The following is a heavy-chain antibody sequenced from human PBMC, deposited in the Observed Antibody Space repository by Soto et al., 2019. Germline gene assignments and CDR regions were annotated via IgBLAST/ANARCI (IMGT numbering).Heavy chain of an antibody. J-gene: IGHJ3*02. CDR1: GFTFSSYA. V-gene: IGHV3-30-3*01. D-gene: IGHD3-3*01. CDR2: ISYDGSNK. CDR3: ARVVFWSGHTDAFDI. Sequence: QVQLVESGGGVVQPGRSLRLTCAASGFTFSSYAMHWVRQAPGKGLEWVAVISYDGSNKYYADSVKGRFTISRDNSKNTLYLQMNSLRAEDTAVYYCARVVFWSGHTDAFDIWGQGTMVTVSS.